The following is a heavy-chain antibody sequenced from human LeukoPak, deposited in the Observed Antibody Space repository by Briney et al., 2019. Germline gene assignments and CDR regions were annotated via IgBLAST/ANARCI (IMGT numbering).Heavy chain of an antibody. V-gene: IGHV1-69*04. Sequence: IIPILGIANYAQKFRGRVTITADKSTSTAYMELSSLRSEDTAVYYCARDSVAMDYYYGMDVWGQGTTVTVSS. CDR3: ARDSVAMDYYYGMDV. CDR2: IIPILGIA. J-gene: IGHJ6*02. D-gene: IGHD5-12*01.